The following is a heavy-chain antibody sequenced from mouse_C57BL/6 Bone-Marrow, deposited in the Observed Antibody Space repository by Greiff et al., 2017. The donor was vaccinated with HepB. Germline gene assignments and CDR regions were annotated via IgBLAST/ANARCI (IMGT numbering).Heavy chain of an antibody. V-gene: IGHV3-6*01. D-gene: IGHD1-1*01. CDR1: GYSITSGYY. CDR2: IRYDGSN. CDR3: ASGKRGFAY. Sequence: EVKLVESGPGLVKPSQSLSLTCSVTGYSITSGYYWNWIRKFPGNQLEWMGYIRYDGSNHYNPSLKNRISITRDKSKNQLFLKLNSVTTEDTSTYYCASGKRGFAYWCQGTLVTVSA. J-gene: IGHJ3*01.